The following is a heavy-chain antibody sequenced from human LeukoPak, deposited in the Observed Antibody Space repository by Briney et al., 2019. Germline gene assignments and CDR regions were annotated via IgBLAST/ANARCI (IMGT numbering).Heavy chain of an antibody. J-gene: IGHJ6*02. CDR3: AKSWGYTGYYYYYGMDV. Sequence: AGGSLRLSCAASGFTFSSYAMSWVRQAPGKGLELVSAISGSGGSTYYADSVKGRFTISRDNSKNTLYLQMNSLRAEDTAVYYCAKSWGYTGYYYYYGMDVWGQGTTVTVSS. CDR2: ISGSGGST. D-gene: IGHD5-24*01. CDR1: GFTFSSYA. V-gene: IGHV3-23*01.